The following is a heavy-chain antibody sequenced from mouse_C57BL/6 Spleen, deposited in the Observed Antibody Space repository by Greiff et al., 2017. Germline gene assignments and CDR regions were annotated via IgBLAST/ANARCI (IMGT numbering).Heavy chain of an antibody. CDR2: ISSGSSTI. CDR1: GFTFSDYG. Sequence: EVLLVESGGGLVKPGGSLKLSCAASGFTFSDYGMHWVRQAPEKGLEWVAYISSGSSTIYYADTVKGRFTISRDNAKNTLCLQMTSLRSEDTAMYYFARPHDYGYYRALYAMDYWGQGTSVTVSS. CDR3: ARPHDYGYYRALYAMDY. J-gene: IGHJ4*01. V-gene: IGHV5-17*01. D-gene: IGHD2-3*01.